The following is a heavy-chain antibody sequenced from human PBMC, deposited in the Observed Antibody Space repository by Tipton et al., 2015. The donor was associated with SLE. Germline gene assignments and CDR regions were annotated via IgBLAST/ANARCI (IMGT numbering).Heavy chain of an antibody. CDR1: GGSISSGSYY. D-gene: IGHD5-12*01. CDR2: IYTSGST. V-gene: IGHV4-61*09. J-gene: IGHJ5*02. Sequence: TLSLTCTVSGGSISSGSYYWSWIRQPAGKGLEWIGHIYTSGSTDYNPSLKSRVTISVDTSKNQFSLKLSSVTAADTAVYYCARDVVATANWFDPWGQGTLVTVSS. CDR3: ARDVVATANWFDP.